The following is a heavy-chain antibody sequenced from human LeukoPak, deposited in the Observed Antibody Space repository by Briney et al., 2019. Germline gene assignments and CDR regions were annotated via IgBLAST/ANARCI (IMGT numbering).Heavy chain of an antibody. CDR3: ARAPTTVTTNYYMDV. CDR2: IIPIFGTA. D-gene: IGHD4-11*01. J-gene: IGHJ6*03. V-gene: IGHV1-69*05. Sequence: ASVKVSCKASGYTFSSYAISWVRQAPGQGLEWMGGIIPIFGTANYAQKFQGRVTITRNTSISTAYMELSSLRSEDTAVYYCARAPTTVTTNYYMDVWDKGTTVTVSS. CDR1: GYTFSSYA.